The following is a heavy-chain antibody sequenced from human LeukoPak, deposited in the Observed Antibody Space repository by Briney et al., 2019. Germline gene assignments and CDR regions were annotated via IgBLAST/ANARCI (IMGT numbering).Heavy chain of an antibody. CDR2: IIPIFGTA. V-gene: IGHV1-69*05. J-gene: IGHJ4*02. D-gene: IGHD6-19*01. CDR3: ARLAVAGKFDY. Sequence: SVKVSCKASGGTFSSYAISWVRQAPGQGLERMGRIIPIFGTANYAQKFQGRVTITTDESTSTAYMELSSLRSEDTAVYYCARLAVAGKFDYWGQGTLVTVSS. CDR1: GGTFSSYA.